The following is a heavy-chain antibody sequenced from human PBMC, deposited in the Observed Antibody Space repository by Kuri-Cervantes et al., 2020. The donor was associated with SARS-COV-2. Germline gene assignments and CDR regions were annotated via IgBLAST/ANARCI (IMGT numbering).Heavy chain of an antibody. J-gene: IGHJ4*02. CDR3: ARPYYYDISGYYYRFDY. CDR2: IIPIFGTA. CDR1: GYTFTSYG. Sequence: SVKVSCKPSGYTFTSYGITWVRQAPGQGLEWMGGIIPIFGTANYAQKFQGRVTITADKSTSTAYMELSSLRSEDTAVYYCARPYYYDISGYYYRFDYGGQGTLVTVSS. V-gene: IGHV1-69*06. D-gene: IGHD3-22*01.